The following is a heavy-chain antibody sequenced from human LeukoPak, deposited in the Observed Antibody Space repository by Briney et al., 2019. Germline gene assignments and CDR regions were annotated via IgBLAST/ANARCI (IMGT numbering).Heavy chain of an antibody. CDR2: IYPGDSDT. CDR1: GYSFTSYW. CDR3: ATPARYSSSFDY. D-gene: IGHD6-13*01. Sequence: ASVKISCKGSGYSFTSYWIGWVRQMPGKGLEWMGIIYPGDSDTRYSPSFQGQVTISADKSISTAYLQWSSLKASDTAMYYCATPARYSSSFDYWGQGTLVTVSS. J-gene: IGHJ4*02. V-gene: IGHV5-51*01.